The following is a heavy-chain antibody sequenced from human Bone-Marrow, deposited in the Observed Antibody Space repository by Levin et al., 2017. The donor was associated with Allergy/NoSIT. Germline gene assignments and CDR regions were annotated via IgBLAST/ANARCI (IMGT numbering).Heavy chain of an antibody. CDR2: ISWNSGSI. CDR3: VQDRGATRLYYFDY. CDR1: GFTFDDYA. J-gene: IGHJ4*02. Sequence: GGSLRLSCAASGFTFDDYAMHWVRQAPGKGLEWVSGISWNSGSIGDAEYVKGRFTISRDNAKNSLYLQMNSLRAEDTALYCCVQDRGATRLYYFDYWRQGTRVTVAS. V-gene: IGHV3-9*01. D-gene: IGHD5-12*01.